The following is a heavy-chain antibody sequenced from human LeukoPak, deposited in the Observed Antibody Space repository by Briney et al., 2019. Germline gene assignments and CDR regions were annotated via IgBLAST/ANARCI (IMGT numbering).Heavy chain of an antibody. J-gene: IGHJ4*02. D-gene: IGHD6-13*01. CDR2: TYYRSKWYS. V-gene: IGHV6-1*01. Sequence: SQTLSLTCAISGDSVSSNNAAWNWIRQSPSRGLEWLGRTYYRSKWYSDYAVSVKSRITVNPDTSKNQFSLQLNSVTPEDTAVYFCARDQIAAGGPTDYWGQGTLVTVSS. CDR1: GDSVSSNNAA. CDR3: ARDQIAAGGPTDY.